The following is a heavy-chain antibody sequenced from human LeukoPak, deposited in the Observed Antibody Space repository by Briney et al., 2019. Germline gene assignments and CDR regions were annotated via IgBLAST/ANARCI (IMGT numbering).Heavy chain of an antibody. Sequence: SETLSLTCNVYGESFSGYYWSWIRQPPGEGLEWIGEINHSGSGNYNPSLKSRVTISVDTSKNQFSLKLSSVTAADTAVYYCARRRGLWFGEISRGNPFDDRGQGTLVTVSS. CDR2: INHSGSG. CDR3: ARRRGLWFGEISRGNPFDD. J-gene: IGHJ4*02. V-gene: IGHV4-34*01. CDR1: GESFSGYY. D-gene: IGHD3-10*01.